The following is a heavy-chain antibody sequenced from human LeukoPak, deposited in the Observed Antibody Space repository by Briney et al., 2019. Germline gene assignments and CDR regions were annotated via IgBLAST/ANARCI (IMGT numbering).Heavy chain of an antibody. CDR3: AREGIAVAGDY. J-gene: IGHJ4*02. Sequence: SQTLSLTCTVSGGSISSGDYYWSWIRQPPGKGLEWIGYIYYSGSTYYNPSLKSRVTISVDTSKNQFSLKLSPVTAADTAVYYCAREGIAVAGDYWGQGTLVTVSS. CDR1: GGSISSGDYY. V-gene: IGHV4-30-4*08. D-gene: IGHD6-19*01. CDR2: IYYSGST.